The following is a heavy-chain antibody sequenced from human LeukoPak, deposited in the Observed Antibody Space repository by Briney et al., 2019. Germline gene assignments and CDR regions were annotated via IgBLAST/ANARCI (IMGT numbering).Heavy chain of an antibody. V-gene: IGHV4-39*07. J-gene: IGHJ4*02. CDR2: IYHSGST. D-gene: IGHD1-26*01. CDR3: ARVGSGSYFDY. Sequence: KPSETRSLTCTVSDGSISSSSYYWGWIRQPPGKGLEWIGSIYHSGSTYYNPSLKSRVTISVDTSKNQFSLKLSSVTAADTAVYYCARVGSGSYFDYWGQGTLVTVSS. CDR1: DGSISSSSYY.